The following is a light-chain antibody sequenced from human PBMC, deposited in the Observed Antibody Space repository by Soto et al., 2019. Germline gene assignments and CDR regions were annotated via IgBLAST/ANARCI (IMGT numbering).Light chain of an antibody. V-gene: IGLV2-18*01. Sequence: QSALTQPPSVSGSPGRAVTIPGPGTSTDFVSNNRVSWYQQPPGTAPKLMIYEVSKRPSGVLDRFSGSKSGNTASLTISGLQAEDEADYYCSLYTSENAYVFGTGTKLTVL. J-gene: IGLJ1*01. CDR2: EVS. CDR3: SLYTSENAYV. CDR1: STDFVSNNR.